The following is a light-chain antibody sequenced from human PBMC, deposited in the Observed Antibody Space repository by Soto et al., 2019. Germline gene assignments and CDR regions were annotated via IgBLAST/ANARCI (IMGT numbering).Light chain of an antibody. CDR3: QQYENLPT. CDR1: QSISRS. CDR2: GAS. J-gene: IGKJ5*01. Sequence: EIVLTQSPAILSVSPGERATLSCRASQSISRSLAWYQQEPGQAPRLLIYGASTRATGIPARFRGSGSGTDFTFTISRLQPEDVATYYCQQYENLPTFGQGRRLEI. V-gene: IGKV3-15*01.